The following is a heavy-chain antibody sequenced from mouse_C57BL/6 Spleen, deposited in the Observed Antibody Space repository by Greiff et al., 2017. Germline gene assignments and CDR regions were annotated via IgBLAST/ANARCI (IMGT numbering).Heavy chain of an antibody. CDR3: ARWSYYGNSVYMDD. D-gene: IGHD2-1*01. CDR2: IYPGSGST. V-gene: IGHV1-55*01. Sequence: QVQLQHPGAELVKPGASVKMSCKASGYTFTSSWITWVKQRPGQGLAWIGDIYPGSGSTNYNEKFKSKATLSVDTSSSTAYMQLSSLTSEDSAVYYCARWSYYGNSVYMDDWGQGTSVTVSS. J-gene: IGHJ4*01. CDR1: GYTFTSSW.